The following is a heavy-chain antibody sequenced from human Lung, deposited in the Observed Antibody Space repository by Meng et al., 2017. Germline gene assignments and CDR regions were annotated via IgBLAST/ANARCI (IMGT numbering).Heavy chain of an antibody. CDR1: GYTFPDYW. D-gene: IGHD6-13*01. CDR3: ARDEDISAAGKLFGDY. CDR2: INPKSGDT. Sequence: VPRGQSGAEVKKPGASGKVSCKASGYTFPDYWLHWVRRAPGQGLEWMGRINPKSGDTHYAQRFQGRVTMTGDTSISTAYMELSGLRSDDTAMYYCARDEDISAAGKLFGDYWGQGTLVTVSS. V-gene: IGHV1-2*06. J-gene: IGHJ4*02.